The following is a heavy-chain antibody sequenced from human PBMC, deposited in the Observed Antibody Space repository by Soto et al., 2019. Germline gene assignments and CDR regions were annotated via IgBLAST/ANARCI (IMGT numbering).Heavy chain of an antibody. D-gene: IGHD3-10*01. CDR2: INAGNGNT. CDR1: GYTFTSYA. J-gene: IGHJ5*02. V-gene: IGHV1-3*01. Sequence: QVQLVQSGAEVKKPGASVKVSCKASGYTFTSYAMHWVRQAPGQRLEWMGWINAGNGNTKYSQKFQGRVTITRHTSAGTAYMELSSLRSEDTAVYYCARDAQFGDLTGFEAGWFDPWGQGTLVTVSS. CDR3: ARDAQFGDLTGFEAGWFDP.